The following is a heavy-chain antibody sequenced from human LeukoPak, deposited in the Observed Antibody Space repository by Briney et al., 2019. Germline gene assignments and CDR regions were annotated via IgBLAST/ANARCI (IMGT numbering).Heavy chain of an antibody. CDR1: GFTFSDYY. CDR2: ISSSGSTI. CDR3: ARDLAYCGGDCYSAAFDI. J-gene: IGHJ3*02. Sequence: SGGSLRLSCAASGFTFSDYYMSWIRQAPGKGLEWVSYISSSGSTIYYADSVKGRFTISRDNAKNSLYLQMNSLRAEDTAVYYCARDLAYCGGDCYSAAFDIWGQGTMVTVSS. V-gene: IGHV3-11*01. D-gene: IGHD2-21*02.